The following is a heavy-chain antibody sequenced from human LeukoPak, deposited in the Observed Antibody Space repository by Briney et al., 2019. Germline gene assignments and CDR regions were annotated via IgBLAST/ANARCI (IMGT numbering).Heavy chain of an antibody. Sequence: GGSLRLSCVASGFTFSSYAMHWVRQAPGKGLEWVAVISYDESNTYYADSVKGRFTISRDNSKNTLYLQMNSLRAEDTAVYYCANPANSGYYPIYYWGQGTLVTVSS. D-gene: IGHD3-22*01. V-gene: IGHV3-30*04. J-gene: IGHJ4*02. CDR1: GFTFSSYA. CDR2: ISYDESNT. CDR3: ANPANSGYYPIYY.